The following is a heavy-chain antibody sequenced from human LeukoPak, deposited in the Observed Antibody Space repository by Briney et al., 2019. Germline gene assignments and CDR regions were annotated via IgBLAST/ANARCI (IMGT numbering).Heavy chain of an antibody. CDR2: ISAYNGNT. D-gene: IGHD6-13*01. CDR1: GYTLTSYG. V-gene: IGHV1-18*01. Sequence: ASVKVSCKASGYTLTSYGISWVRQAPGQGLEWMGWISAYNGNTNYAQKLQGRVTMTTDTSTSTAYMELRSLRSDDTAVYYCARDQGVAAAGPYYYYGMDVWGQGTTVTVSS. J-gene: IGHJ6*02. CDR3: ARDQGVAAAGPYYYYGMDV.